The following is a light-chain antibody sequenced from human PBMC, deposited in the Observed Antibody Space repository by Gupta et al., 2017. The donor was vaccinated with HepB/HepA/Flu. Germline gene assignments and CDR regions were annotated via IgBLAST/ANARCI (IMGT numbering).Light chain of an antibody. J-gene: IGKJ1*01. CDR3: QQSYSTPPT. CDR2: AAS. CDR1: QSISSY. V-gene: IGKV1-39*01. Sequence: DIQMTQSPSSLSASVGDRVTITCRASQSISSYLNWYQQKPGKAPKLLIYAASSLQSGVPSRFSGSGSGTXFTLTIXSLQPEDFATYYCQQSYSTPPTFGXGTKVEIK.